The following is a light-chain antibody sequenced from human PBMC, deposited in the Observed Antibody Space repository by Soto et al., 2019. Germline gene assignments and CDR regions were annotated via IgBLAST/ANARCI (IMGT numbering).Light chain of an antibody. Sequence: EIVLTQSPGTLSLSPGEGATLSCRASQSVNSNFFAWYQQKPGQAPRLLIYGASSRATGIPDRFSGSGSGTDFTLTITRLEPDDFAVYYCQQFVSSSYTFGQGTHLEIK. V-gene: IGKV3-20*01. CDR1: QSVNSNF. J-gene: IGKJ2*01. CDR2: GAS. CDR3: QQFVSSSYT.